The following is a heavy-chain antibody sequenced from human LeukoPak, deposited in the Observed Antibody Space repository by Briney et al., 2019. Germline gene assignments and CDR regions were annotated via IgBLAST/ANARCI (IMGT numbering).Heavy chain of an antibody. V-gene: IGHV3-23*01. D-gene: IGHD2-2*01. CDR1: GFIFSSYT. CDR2: INSAGDT. CDR3: AKDRWPESALENCSGASCYAGWFDP. Sequence: GGSLRLSCAASGFIFSSYTMTWVRQAPGKGLEWVSNINSAGDTYYADSVKGRFTISRDNSKNTVYLQMNSLRVEDTAVYYCAKDRWPESALENCSGASCYAGWFDPWGQGTLVTVSS. J-gene: IGHJ5*02.